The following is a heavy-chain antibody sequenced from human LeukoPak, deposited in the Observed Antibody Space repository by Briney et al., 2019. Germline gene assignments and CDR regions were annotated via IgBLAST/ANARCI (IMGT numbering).Heavy chain of an antibody. CDR3: ARGERLGPDF. CDR2: IHYSGST. V-gene: IGHV4-59*01. D-gene: IGHD1-1*01. J-gene: IGHJ4*02. Sequence: PSETLCLTCTVSGDSIIGYYWSWIRQPPGKGLEWIGYIHYSGSTNYNPSLQSRVTISVDTSRSHFSLKLSSATAADTAVYYCARGERLGPDFWGQGTLVTVSS. CDR1: GDSIIGYY.